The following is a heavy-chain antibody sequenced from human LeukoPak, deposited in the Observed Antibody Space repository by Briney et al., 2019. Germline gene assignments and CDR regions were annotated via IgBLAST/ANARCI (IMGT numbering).Heavy chain of an antibody. J-gene: IGHJ4*02. CDR2: IYHSGST. CDR1: GYSISSGYY. V-gene: IGHV4-38-2*02. Sequence: PSETLSLTCTVSGYSISSGYYWGWIRQPPGKGLEWIGSIYHSGSTYYNPSLKSRVTISVDTSKNQFSLKLSSVTAADTAVYYCALGYSYGYGDCWGQGTLVTVSS. CDR3: ALGYSYGYGDC. D-gene: IGHD5-18*01.